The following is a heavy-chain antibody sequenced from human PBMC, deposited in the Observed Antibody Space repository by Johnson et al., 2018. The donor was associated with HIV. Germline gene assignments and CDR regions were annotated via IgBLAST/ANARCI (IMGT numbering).Heavy chain of an antibody. CDR3: ARVGSGELLDGFDI. CDR1: GFTVSSYD. J-gene: IGHJ3*02. Sequence: EVQLVESGGGLVHPGGSLRLSCAASGFTVSSYDMHWVRQSTGKGLEWVSAIGTAGDTYYPGSVKGRFTISRENAKNSLYLQMNSLRAGDTAMYYCARVGSGELLDGFDIWGQGTMVTVSS. V-gene: IGHV3-13*01. CDR2: IGTAGDT. D-gene: IGHD3-10*01.